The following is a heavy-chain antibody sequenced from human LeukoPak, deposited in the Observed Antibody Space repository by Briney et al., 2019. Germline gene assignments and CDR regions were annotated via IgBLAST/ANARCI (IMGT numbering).Heavy chain of an antibody. CDR3: ARDLARSSSSGEDY. D-gene: IGHD6-6*01. V-gene: IGHV3-33*01. Sequence: GGSLRLSCAASGFTFSSYGMHWVRQAPGKGLEWVAVIWCDGSNKYYADSVKGRFTISRDNSKNTLYLQMNSLRAEDTAVYYCARDLARSSSSGEDYWGQGTLVTVSS. CDR1: GFTFSSYG. CDR2: IWCDGSNK. J-gene: IGHJ4*02.